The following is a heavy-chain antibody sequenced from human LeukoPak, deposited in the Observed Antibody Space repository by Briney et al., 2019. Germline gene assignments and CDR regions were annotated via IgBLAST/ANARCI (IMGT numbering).Heavy chain of an antibody. CDR3: AKASNIASPYSHIDV. Sequence: PGGSLRLSCAASGFTFEDFAMHWVRKTPGKGLEWVSGISWYSDNIGYAVSVMGRFTISRDNAKNTLYLEMNSLRPEDMGLHYCAKASNIASPYSHIDVWGKGTTVAVSS. CDR1: GFTFEDFA. V-gene: IGHV3-9*03. J-gene: IGHJ6*03. D-gene: IGHD2-21*01. CDR2: ISWYSDNI.